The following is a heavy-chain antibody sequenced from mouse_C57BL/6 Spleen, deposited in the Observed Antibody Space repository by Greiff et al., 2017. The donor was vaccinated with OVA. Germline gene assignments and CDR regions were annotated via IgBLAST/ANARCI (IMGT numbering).Heavy chain of an antibody. CDR3: ARWDAY. V-gene: IGHV1-26*01. CDR1: GYTFNDYY. D-gene: IGHD4-1*01. Sequence: VQLQQSGPELVKPGASVKISCKASGYTFNDYYMNWVKQSHGKSLEWIGDINPNNGGTSYNQKFKGKATLTVDKSSSTAYMELRSLTAEDSAVYYCARWDAYWGQGTLVTVSA. J-gene: IGHJ3*01. CDR2: INPNNGGT.